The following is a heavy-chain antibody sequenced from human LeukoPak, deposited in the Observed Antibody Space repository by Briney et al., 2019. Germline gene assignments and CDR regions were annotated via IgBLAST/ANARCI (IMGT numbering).Heavy chain of an antibody. CDR3: TRDRPNYYGSDGHYYRRNGDY. D-gene: IGHD3-22*01. V-gene: IGHV3-23*01. J-gene: IGHJ4*02. Sequence: GGSLRLSCAASGFTFSIYAMSWVRQAPGKGLEWVSSISSKGELTFYADSVKGRFTISRDNSESTLYLQMNILRAEGTAIYYCTRDRPNYYGSDGHYYRRNGDYWGQGTLVTVSS. CDR1: GFTFSIYA. CDR2: ISSKGELT.